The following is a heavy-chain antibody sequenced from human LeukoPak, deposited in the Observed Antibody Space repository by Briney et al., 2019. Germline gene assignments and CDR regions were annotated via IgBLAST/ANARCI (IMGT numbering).Heavy chain of an antibody. V-gene: IGHV4-4*07. CDR1: GDSIRSYY. J-gene: IGHJ4*02. D-gene: IGHD3-22*01. CDR3: ARGPDYYDSSGYRFHY. Sequence: SETLSLTCTVSGDSIRSYYWNWIRQPAGKGLEWIGRIYTTGSTDYDPSLRSRVTMSVDTSQKQFSLKLSSVTAADTAVYYCARGPDYYDSSGYRFHYWGQGTLVTVSS. CDR2: IYTTGST.